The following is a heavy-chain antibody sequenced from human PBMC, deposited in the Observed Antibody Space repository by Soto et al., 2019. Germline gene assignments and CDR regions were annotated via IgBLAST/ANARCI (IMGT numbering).Heavy chain of an antibody. CDR1: GGTFSSYA. CDR3: ARSDNYYYDSSGYIGY. J-gene: IGHJ4*02. Sequence: QVQLVQSGAEVRKPGSSVKVSCKASGGTFSSYAISWVRQAPGQGLEWMGGIIPIFGTANYAQKFQGRVTITADESTSTAYMELSSLRSEDTAVYYCARSDNYYYDSSGYIGYWGQGTLVTVSS. D-gene: IGHD3-22*01. CDR2: IIPIFGTA. V-gene: IGHV1-69*01.